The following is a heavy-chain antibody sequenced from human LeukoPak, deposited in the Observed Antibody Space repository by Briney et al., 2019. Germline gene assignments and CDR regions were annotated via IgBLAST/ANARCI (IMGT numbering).Heavy chain of an antibody. D-gene: IGHD3-10*01. CDR2: FDPEDGET. CDR1: GYTLTELS. Sequence: ASVKVSCKVSGYTLTELSMHWVRQAPGKGLEWMGGFDPEDGETIYAQKFQGRVTMTEDTSTDTAYMELSSLRSEDTAVYYCRVTMVRGVYYYFDYWGQGTLVTVSS. V-gene: IGHV1-24*01. J-gene: IGHJ4*02. CDR3: RVTMVRGVYYYFDY.